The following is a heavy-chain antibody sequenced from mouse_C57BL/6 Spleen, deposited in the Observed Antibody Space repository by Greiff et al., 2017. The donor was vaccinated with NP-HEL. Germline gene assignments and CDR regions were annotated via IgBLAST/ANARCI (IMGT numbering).Heavy chain of an antibody. D-gene: IGHD2-1*01. V-gene: IGHV1-80*01. CDR1: GYAFSSYW. Sequence: VQLQQSGAELVKPGASVKISCKASGYAFSSYWMNWVKQRPGKGLEWIGQIYPGDGDTNYNGKFKGKATLTADKSSSTADIQLSRRTCEDSAFECCERDGYGKDGYCNVWGTGTTVTVSS. J-gene: IGHJ1*03. CDR2: IYPGDGDT. CDR3: ERDGYGKDGYCNV.